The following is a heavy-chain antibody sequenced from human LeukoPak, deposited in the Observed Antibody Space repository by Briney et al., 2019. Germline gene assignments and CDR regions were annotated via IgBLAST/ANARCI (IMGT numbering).Heavy chain of an antibody. Sequence: ASVKVSCKASGYTFTSYAMHWVRQAPGQGLEWMGIINPSGGSTSYAQKFQGRVTMTRDTSTSTVYMELSSLRSEDTAVYYCARESVVVVTAQAFQHWGQGTLVTVSS. CDR2: INPSGGST. CDR1: GYTFTSYA. CDR3: ARESVVVVTAQAFQH. D-gene: IGHD2-21*02. J-gene: IGHJ1*01. V-gene: IGHV1-46*01.